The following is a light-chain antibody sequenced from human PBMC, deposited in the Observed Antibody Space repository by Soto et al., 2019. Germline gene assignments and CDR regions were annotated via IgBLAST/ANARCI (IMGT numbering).Light chain of an antibody. CDR3: CSFAGSDTHYL. Sequence: QSVLAQPASVSGSPGQSITISCAGTSSDIGNYDLVSWYQQVPGKAPKLIIYEVTKRPSGISDRFSGSKSGNTASLTISWLQPEDETTYYCCSFAGSDTHYLFGSGTK. V-gene: IGLV2-23*02. CDR2: EVT. CDR1: SSDIGNYDL. J-gene: IGLJ1*01.